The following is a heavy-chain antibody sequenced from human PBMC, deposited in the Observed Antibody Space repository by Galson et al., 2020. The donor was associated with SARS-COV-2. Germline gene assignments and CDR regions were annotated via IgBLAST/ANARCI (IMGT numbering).Heavy chain of an antibody. Sequence: SETLSLTCAVYGGSFSGYNWIWVRQPTGKGLEWIGEINHSGSTYYNPSLKSRVIMSVDTSKKQFLLRLNSVTAADSAVYYCAREAGGDDVWGQGTSVTVSS. J-gene: IGHJ6*02. CDR1: GGSFSGYN. V-gene: IGHV4-34*01. D-gene: IGHD2-21*02. CDR2: INHSGST. CDR3: AREAGGDDV.